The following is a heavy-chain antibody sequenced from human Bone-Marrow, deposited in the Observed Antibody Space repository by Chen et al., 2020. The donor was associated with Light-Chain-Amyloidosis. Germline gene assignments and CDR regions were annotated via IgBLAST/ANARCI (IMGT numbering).Heavy chain of an antibody. J-gene: IGHJ4*02. D-gene: IGHD3-10*01. CDR1: GFTLNTYW. V-gene: IGHV3-74*01. CDR3: ARDRGRFSYNRGGLDS. CDR2: MPTDVTKT. Sequence: EVQLVESGGALVQPGGSLRLSCAASGFTLNTYWMHWVRQPPGGGLVWVARMPTDVTKTVYADSVKGRFTVSRDDAKNTLYLAMNSLRVEDTGLYFCARDRGRFSYNRGGLDSWGQGTLVTVSS.